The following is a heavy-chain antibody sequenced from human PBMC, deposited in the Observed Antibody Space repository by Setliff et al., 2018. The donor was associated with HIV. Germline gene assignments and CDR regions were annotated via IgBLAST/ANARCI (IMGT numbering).Heavy chain of an antibody. CDR2: IHYTGSA. Sequence: SETLSLTCTVSGGSISSGGYYWSWIRQHPGKGLEWIGYIHYTGSAYYNPSLKSRVTISVDTSESQFSLKLSFVTAADTAVYYCARLRETEGKYYLSARRGGARTVDYWGQGTLVTVS. D-gene: IGHD6-6*01. J-gene: IGHJ4*02. CDR1: GGSISSGGYY. V-gene: IGHV4-31*03. CDR3: ARLRETEGKYYLSARRGGARTVDY.